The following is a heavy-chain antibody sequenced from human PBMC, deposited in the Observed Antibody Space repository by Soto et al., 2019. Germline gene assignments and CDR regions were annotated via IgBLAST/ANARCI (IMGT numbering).Heavy chain of an antibody. Sequence: SETLSLTCTVSGGSISSYYWSWIRQPPGKGLEWIGYIYYSGSTNYNPSLKSRVTISVDTSKNQFSLKLSSVTAADTAVYYCARTTREAFDIWGQGTMVTVSS. CDR3: ARTTREAFDI. J-gene: IGHJ3*02. D-gene: IGHD1-1*01. V-gene: IGHV4-59*01. CDR2: IYYSGST. CDR1: GGSISSYY.